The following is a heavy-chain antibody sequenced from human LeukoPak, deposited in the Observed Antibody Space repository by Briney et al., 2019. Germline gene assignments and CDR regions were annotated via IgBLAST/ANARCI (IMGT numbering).Heavy chain of an antibody. Sequence: PGGSLRLSCAASGFIFSDHYMDWVRQAPGKGLEWVGRIRNKVNGHTTEYAASVNGRFTTSRDDSTNSLYLQMHSLKIEDTAVYYCARDRGVLSGYSSSWYSFNWFDPWGQGTLVTVSS. CDR3: ARDRGVLSGYSSSWYSFNWFDP. V-gene: IGHV3-72*01. D-gene: IGHD6-13*01. CDR1: GFIFSDHY. J-gene: IGHJ5*02. CDR2: IRNKVNGHTT.